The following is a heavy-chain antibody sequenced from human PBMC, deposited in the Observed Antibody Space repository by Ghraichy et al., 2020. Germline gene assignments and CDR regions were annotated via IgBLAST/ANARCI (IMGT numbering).Heavy chain of an antibody. CDR3: ARQRAGTVDAFDI. Sequence: SETLSLTCTVSGGSISSSSYYWGWIRQPPGKGLEWIGSIYYSGSTYYNPSLKSRVTISVDTSKNQFSLKLSSVTAADTAVYYCARQRAGTVDAFDIWGQGTMVTVSS. V-gene: IGHV4-39*01. J-gene: IGHJ3*02. D-gene: IGHD1-1*01. CDR2: IYYSGST. CDR1: GGSISSSSYY.